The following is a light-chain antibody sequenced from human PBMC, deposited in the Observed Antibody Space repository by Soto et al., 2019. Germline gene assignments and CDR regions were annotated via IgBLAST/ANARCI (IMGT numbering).Light chain of an antibody. Sequence: EIVLTQSPATLSLSPGERATLSCRASQSVSSYLAWYQQKPGQAPRLLIYDASNRATGIPARFSGSGSGTDFTLTISSLEPEDFAVYYCQQRSNWPPIFTFXPGTKVDIK. CDR3: QQRSNWPPIFT. V-gene: IGKV3-11*01. J-gene: IGKJ3*01. CDR1: QSVSSY. CDR2: DAS.